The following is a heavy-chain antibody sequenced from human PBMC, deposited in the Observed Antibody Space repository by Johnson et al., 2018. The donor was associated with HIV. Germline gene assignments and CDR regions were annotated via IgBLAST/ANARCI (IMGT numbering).Heavy chain of an antibody. J-gene: IGHJ3*02. CDR3: ARVREWEGGEVGDAFDI. D-gene: IGHD1-26*01. Sequence: MKWVRQTPGMGLEWVAYIRYDGSTQSYADSVKGRFTISRDNAKNSLYLQMNSLRAEDTAVYYCARVREWEGGEVGDAFDIWGQGTMVTVSS. V-gene: IGHV3-30*02. CDR2: IRYDGSTQ.